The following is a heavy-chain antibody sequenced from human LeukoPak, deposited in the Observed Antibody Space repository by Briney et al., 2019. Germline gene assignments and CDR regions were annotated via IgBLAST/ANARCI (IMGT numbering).Heavy chain of an antibody. D-gene: IGHD3-16*02. CDR2: IKQDGSEK. J-gene: IGHJ4*02. CDR3: ARDMKYDYVWGSYRYHLFYPGQPDY. CDR1: GFTFSSYW. Sequence: PGGSLRLSCAASGFTFSSYWMSWVRQAPGKGLEWVANIKQDGSEKYYVDSVKGRFTISRDNAKNSLHLQMNSLRAEDTAVYYCARDMKYDYVWGSYRYHLFYPGQPDYWGQVTLVTVSS. V-gene: IGHV3-7*01.